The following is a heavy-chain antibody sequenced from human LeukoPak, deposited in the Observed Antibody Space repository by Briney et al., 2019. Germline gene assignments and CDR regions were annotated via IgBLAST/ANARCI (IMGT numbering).Heavy chain of an antibody. Sequence: SQTLSLTCAISGDSVSSNSVAWNWIRQSPSRGLEWLGSTYYRSKWYNDYAVSVRSRITINADTSKNQFSLLLNSVTPEDTAVYYCARAGKYYYYYMDVWGKGTTVTVSS. D-gene: IGHD3-10*01. J-gene: IGHJ6*03. CDR2: TYYRSKWYN. V-gene: IGHV6-1*01. CDR3: ARAGKYYYYYMDV. CDR1: GDSVSSNSVA.